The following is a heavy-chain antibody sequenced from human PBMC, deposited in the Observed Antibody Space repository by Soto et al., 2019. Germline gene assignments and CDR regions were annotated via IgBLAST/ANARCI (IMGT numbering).Heavy chain of an antibody. CDR3: LTSIREATRDFDY. J-gene: IGHJ4*02. V-gene: IGHV3-73*02. D-gene: IGHD5-12*01. CDR1: GFSFSGSS. CDR2: SRSKAYSYAT. Sequence: EVQLVESGGGLVQPGGSLKLSCAASGFSFSGSSMYWVRQASGKGLEWVGRSRSKAYSYATAYGASLKGRFSIFRDDTKNTAYLQINSLKSEDTAVYYCLTSIREATRDFDYWGQGTLVTVSS.